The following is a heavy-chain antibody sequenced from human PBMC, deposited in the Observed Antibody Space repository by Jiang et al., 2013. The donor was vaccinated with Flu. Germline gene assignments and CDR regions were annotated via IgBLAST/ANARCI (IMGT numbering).Heavy chain of an antibody. J-gene: IGHJ6*02. V-gene: IGHV3-7*03. D-gene: IGHD3-3*01. CDR3: ARVPAITISGVVTFYYYGMDV. CDR1: GFTLSSYW. Sequence: QLVESGGGLVQPGGSLRLSCAASGFTLSSYWMSWVRQAPGKGLEWVASIKQDGSDKYYVDSVKGRFSISRDNAKNSLYLQMNSLRAEDTAVYYCARVPAITISGVVTFYYYGMDVWGQGTTVTVSS. CDR2: IKQDGSDK.